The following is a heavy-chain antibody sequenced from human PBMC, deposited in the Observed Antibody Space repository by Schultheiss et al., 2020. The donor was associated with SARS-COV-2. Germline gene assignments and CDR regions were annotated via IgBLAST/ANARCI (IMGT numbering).Heavy chain of an antibody. D-gene: IGHD1-26*01. CDR2: ISGSGGST. CDR3: ARGSAGRVLYGMDV. J-gene: IGHJ6*02. CDR1: GFTFSSYA. V-gene: IGHV3-23*01. Sequence: GGSLRLSCAASGFTFSSYAMSWVRQAPGKGLEWVSAISGSGGSTYYADSVKGRFTISRDNAKNSLYLQMNSLRAEDTAVYYCARGSAGRVLYGMDVWGQGTTVTVSS.